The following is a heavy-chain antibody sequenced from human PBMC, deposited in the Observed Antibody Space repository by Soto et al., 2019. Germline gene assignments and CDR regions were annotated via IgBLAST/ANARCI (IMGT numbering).Heavy chain of an antibody. CDR1: GGSPSSNY. J-gene: IGHJ5*02. CDR2: ISDSGNT. CDR3: ARVSRENQRNWFDP. Sequence: SEALSLTCSVSGGSPSSNYWSWIRQPPGKGLEWIGCISDSGNTYYNPSLQSRVTISIDTSTNQFLLDLTSVTTADTAMYYCARVSRENQRNWFDPWGQGTPVTVSS. D-gene: IGHD2-2*01. V-gene: IGHV4-59*01.